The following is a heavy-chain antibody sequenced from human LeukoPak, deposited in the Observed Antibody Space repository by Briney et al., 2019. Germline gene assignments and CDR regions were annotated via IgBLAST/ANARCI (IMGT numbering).Heavy chain of an antibody. D-gene: IGHD2-2*01. J-gene: IGHJ5*02. CDR2: INPNSGGT. V-gene: IGHV1-2*02. CDR3: ARSGGIVVPAAAINWFDP. Sequence: ASVKVSCKASGYTFTGYYMHWVRQAPGQGLEWMGWINPNSGGTNYAQKFQGRVTMTRDTSISTAYMELSRLRSDDTAVYCCARSGGIVVPAAAINWFDPWGQGTLVTVSS. CDR1: GYTFTGYY.